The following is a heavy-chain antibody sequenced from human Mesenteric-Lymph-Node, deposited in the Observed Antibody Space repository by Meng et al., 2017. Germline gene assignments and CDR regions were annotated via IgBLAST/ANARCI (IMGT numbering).Heavy chain of an antibody. J-gene: IGHJ4*02. CDR2: IYYSGST. CDR3: ARDRVLGY. V-gene: IGHV4-39*07. CDR1: GGSISSSSYY. Sequence: SETLSLTCTVSGGSISSSSYYWGWIRQPPGKGLEWIGSIYYSGSTNYNPSLKSRVTISVDTSKNQFSLKLSSVTAADTAVYYCARDRVLGYWGQGTLVTVSS. D-gene: IGHD3-16*01.